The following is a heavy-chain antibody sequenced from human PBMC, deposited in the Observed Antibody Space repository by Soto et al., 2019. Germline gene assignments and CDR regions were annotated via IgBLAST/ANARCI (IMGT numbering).Heavy chain of an antibody. D-gene: IGHD1-26*01. CDR2: ISYDGSNK. J-gene: IGHJ4*02. V-gene: IGHV3-30-3*01. CDR1: GFTFSSYA. Sequence: QVQLVESGGGVVQPGRSLRLSCAASGFTFSSYAMHWVRQAPGKGLEWVAVISYDGSNKYYADSVKGRFTISRDNSKNPLYLPMNSLRGEDTAVYYCARELGGVYDYWGQGTLVTVSS. CDR3: ARELGGVYDY.